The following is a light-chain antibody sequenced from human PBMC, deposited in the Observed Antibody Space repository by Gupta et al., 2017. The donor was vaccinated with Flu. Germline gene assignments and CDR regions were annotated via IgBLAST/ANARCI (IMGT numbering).Light chain of an antibody. CDR1: QTVTSNY. Sequence: GALSWCPGERATLSCRASQTVTSNYLAWYQQKPGQAPRLLMYGGSNRATGIPGRFSGSGSGTEFTLTISRLEPQDFALDYCQQEDSSPITFGQGTRLEIK. CDR3: QQEDSSPIT. V-gene: IGKV3-20*01. CDR2: GGS. J-gene: IGKJ5*01.